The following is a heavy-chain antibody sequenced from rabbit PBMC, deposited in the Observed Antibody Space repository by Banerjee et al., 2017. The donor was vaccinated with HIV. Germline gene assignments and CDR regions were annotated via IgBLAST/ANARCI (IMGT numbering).Heavy chain of an antibody. D-gene: IGHD4-2*01. CDR3: ARRAGGGGNYFGL. J-gene: IGHJ3*01. V-gene: IGHV1S45*01. CDR2: MDTGNT. CDR1: GIDFSSYYY. Sequence: QQQLEESGGGLVKPGGTLTLTCKASGIDFSSYYYMCWVRQAPGKGLELIACMDTGNTYYASWAKGRFTISKTSSTTVTLQMTSLTAADTATYFCARRAGGGGNYFGLWGQGTLVTVS.